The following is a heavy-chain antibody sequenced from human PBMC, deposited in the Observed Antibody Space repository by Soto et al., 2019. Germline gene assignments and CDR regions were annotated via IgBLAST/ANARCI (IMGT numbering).Heavy chain of an antibody. Sequence: SETLSLTCAVYGGSFSGYYWSWIRQPPGKGLEWIGEINHSGSTNYNPSLKSRVTISVGTSKKQFSVLLTSVTAADTAVFFCARDIVVVPAAKEHFDYWGQGTLVTV. CDR1: GGSFSGYY. V-gene: IGHV4-34*01. J-gene: IGHJ4*02. CDR2: INHSGST. D-gene: IGHD2-2*01. CDR3: ARDIVVVPAAKEHFDY.